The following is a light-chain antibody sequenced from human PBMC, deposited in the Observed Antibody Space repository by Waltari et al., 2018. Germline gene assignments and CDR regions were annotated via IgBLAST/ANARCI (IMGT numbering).Light chain of an antibody. Sequence: DIQMTQSPSTLSASVGDRVTLTCRASQSISSWLAWYQQKPGKAPKLLIYKASSLESGVPSRFSGSGSGTEFTLTISSLQPDDFATYYCQQYNSPIFTFGPGTKVDIK. CDR3: QQYNSPIFT. V-gene: IGKV1-5*03. CDR1: QSISSW. J-gene: IGKJ3*01. CDR2: KAS.